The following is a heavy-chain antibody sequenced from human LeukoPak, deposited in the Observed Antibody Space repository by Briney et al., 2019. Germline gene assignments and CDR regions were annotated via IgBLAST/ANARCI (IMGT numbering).Heavy chain of an antibody. D-gene: IGHD3-22*01. CDR1: VYSFTSYW. J-gene: IGHJ4*02. CDR3: ARPYYYDSSGYHFDY. V-gene: IGHV5-51*01. CDR2: IYPGDSDT. Sequence: GESLKISCKGSVYSFTSYWIGWVRQMPGKGLEWMGIIYPGDSDTRYSPSFQGQVTISADKSISTAYLQWSSLKASDTAMYYCARPYYYDSSGYHFDYWGQGTLVTVSS.